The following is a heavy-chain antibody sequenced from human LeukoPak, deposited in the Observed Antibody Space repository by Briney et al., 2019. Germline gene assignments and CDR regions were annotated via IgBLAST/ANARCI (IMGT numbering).Heavy chain of an antibody. J-gene: IGHJ4*02. CDR2: MSPISGNT. Sequence: ASVKLSCNASGYTFTSYDINWVRQAAGQGLEWMGWMSPISGNTGYAQKFQGRLTMTRNTAINTAYLELSGLRSEDTAVYYCARESGDILVVPYYWGQGTLVTVSS. CDR3: ARESGDILVVPYY. CDR1: GYTFTSYD. D-gene: IGHD2-2*01. V-gene: IGHV1-8*01.